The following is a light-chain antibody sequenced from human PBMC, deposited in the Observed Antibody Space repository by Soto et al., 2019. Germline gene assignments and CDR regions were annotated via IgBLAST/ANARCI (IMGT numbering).Light chain of an antibody. CDR2: DVS. J-gene: IGLJ2*01. CDR3: SSYTSSSTLVV. V-gene: IGLV2-14*01. Sequence: QSALTQPASVSGSPGQSITISCTGTSSDVGGYNYVSWYQQHPGKAPKLMIYDVSNRPSGVSNRFSGSKSGNTAYLTISGLQAEDEADYYCSSYTSSSTLVVFGAGTKLDRP. CDR1: SSDVGGYNY.